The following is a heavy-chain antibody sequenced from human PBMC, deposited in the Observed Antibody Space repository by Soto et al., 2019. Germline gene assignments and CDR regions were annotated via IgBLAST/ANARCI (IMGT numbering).Heavy chain of an antibody. D-gene: IGHD3-16*02. V-gene: IGHV3-30*18. CDR2: ISYDGSNK. J-gene: IGHJ4*02. CDR3: AKTLYDYIWGSYRYIFDY. CDR1: GFTFSSYG. Sequence: QVQLVESGGGVVQPGRSLRLSCAASGFTFSSYGMHWVRQAPGKGLEWVAVISYDGSNKYYADSVKCRITISRDNSKNTLYLQMNSLRAEDTAVYYCAKTLYDYIWGSYRYIFDYWGQGTLVTVSS.